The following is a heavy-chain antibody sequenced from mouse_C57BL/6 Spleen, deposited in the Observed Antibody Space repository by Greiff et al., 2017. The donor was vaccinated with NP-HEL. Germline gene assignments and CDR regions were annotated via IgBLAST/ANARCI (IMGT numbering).Heavy chain of an antibody. CDR2: ISSGGDYI. Sequence: EVHLVESGEGLVKPGGSLKLSCAASGFTFSSYAMSWVRQTPEKRLEWVAYISSGGDYIYYADTVKGRFTISRDNARNTLYLQMSSLKSEDTAMYYCTREGDITTVVATYYYAMDYWGQGTSVTVSS. CDR3: TREGDITTVVATYYYAMDY. CDR1: GFTFSSYA. D-gene: IGHD1-1*01. J-gene: IGHJ4*01. V-gene: IGHV5-9-1*02.